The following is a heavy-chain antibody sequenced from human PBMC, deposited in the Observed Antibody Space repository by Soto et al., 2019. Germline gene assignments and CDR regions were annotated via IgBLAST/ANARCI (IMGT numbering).Heavy chain of an antibody. Sequence: PSETLSLTYTVSDDSLRSISYWGRIRQPPGKGLEWIGSIYSTGNTYYNPSLNSQVTISVDTSKNQFSLNVISVTAADTAVYYCRRSSRYSTDVWGQGTTVTVSS. CDR2: IYSTGNT. D-gene: IGHD6-13*01. CDR3: RRSSRYSTDV. J-gene: IGHJ6*02. V-gene: IGHV4-39*01. CDR1: DDSLRSISY.